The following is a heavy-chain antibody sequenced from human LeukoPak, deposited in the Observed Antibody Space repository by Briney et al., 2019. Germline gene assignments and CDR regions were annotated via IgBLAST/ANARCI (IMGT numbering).Heavy chain of an antibody. J-gene: IGHJ5*02. D-gene: IGHD1-1*01. Sequence: ASVKVSCKVSGYTLTELSMHWVRQAPGKGLEWMGGFDPEDGETIYAQKFQGRVTMTEDTSTDTAYMELSSLRSEDTAVYYCATDRGNCKGALGWFDPWGQGTLVTVSS. CDR3: ATDRGNCKGALGWFDP. CDR2: FDPEDGET. V-gene: IGHV1-24*01. CDR1: GYTLTELS.